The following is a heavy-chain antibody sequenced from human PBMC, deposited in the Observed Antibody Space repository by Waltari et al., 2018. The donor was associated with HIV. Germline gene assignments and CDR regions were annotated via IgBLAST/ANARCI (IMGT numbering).Heavy chain of an antibody. J-gene: IGHJ4*02. D-gene: IGHD1-26*01. CDR1: GYKFNNYG. CDR2: ISGYSGNT. CDR3: ARDPPVIVGNTRGDY. V-gene: IGHV1-18*01. Sequence: QLVQSGGEEKKPGASVKVSCKASGYKFNNYGFSWVRQALGQGLEWMGWISGYSGNTNYAQKFQGRVTMTTVTSTSTAYMELKNLTYDDTAVYYCARDPPVIVGNTRGDYWGQGTLVTVSS.